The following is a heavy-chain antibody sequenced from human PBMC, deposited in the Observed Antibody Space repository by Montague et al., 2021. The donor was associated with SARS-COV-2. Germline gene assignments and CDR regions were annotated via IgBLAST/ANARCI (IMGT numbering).Heavy chain of an antibody. J-gene: IGHJ3*02. CDR2: AYYVPST. V-gene: IGHV4-59*01. CDR3: ARTWRFGQSYGLDI. CDR1: GDSISSYY. D-gene: IGHD3-16*01. Sequence: SETLSLTCSVSGDSISSYYYNWIRQTPGKGLEWIGYAYYVPSTNRAHTXXDPSLKRRVTISLDTSENQFSLKLSSVTAADTAVYYCARTWRFGQSYGLDIWGQGTMVTVSS.